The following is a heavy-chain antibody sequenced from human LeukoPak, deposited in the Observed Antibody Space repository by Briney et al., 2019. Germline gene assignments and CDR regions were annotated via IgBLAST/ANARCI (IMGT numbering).Heavy chain of an antibody. CDR2: INHSGST. J-gene: IGHJ3*02. V-gene: IGHV4-34*01. Sequence: SETLSLTRAVYGGSFSGYYWSWIRQPPGKGLEWIGEINHSGSTNYNPSLKSRVTISVDTSKNHFSLKLSCVTAADTAVYYCARARFIVVVPAAIDIDAFDIWGQGTMVTVSS. CDR3: ARARFIVVVPAAIDIDAFDI. CDR1: GGSFSGYY. D-gene: IGHD2-2*01.